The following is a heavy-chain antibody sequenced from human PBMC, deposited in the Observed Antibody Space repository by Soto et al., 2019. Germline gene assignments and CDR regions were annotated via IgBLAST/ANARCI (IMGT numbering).Heavy chain of an antibody. D-gene: IGHD6-13*01. CDR2: FDPEDGET. V-gene: IGHV1-24*01. J-gene: IGHJ4*02. Sequence: ASVKVSCKVSGYTLTELSMHWVRQAPGKGLEWMGGFDPEDGETIYAQKFQGRVTMTEDTSTDTAYMELSSLRSEDTAVYYCATSRYSSIPFDYWGQGALVTVSS. CDR3: ATSRYSSIPFDY. CDR1: GYTLTELS.